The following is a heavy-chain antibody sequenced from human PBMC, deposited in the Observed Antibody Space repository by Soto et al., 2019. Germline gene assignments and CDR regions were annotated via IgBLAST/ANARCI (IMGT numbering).Heavy chain of an antibody. CDR1: GYTLTELS. CDR3: ATSFLTAMVNHDAFDI. V-gene: IGHV1-24*01. Sequence: GASVKVSCKVSGYTLTELSMHWVRQAPGKGLEWMGGFDPEDGETIYAQKFQGRVTMTEDTSTDTAYTELSSLRSEDTAVYYCATSFLTAMVNHDAFDIWGQGTMVTVSS. J-gene: IGHJ3*02. CDR2: FDPEDGET. D-gene: IGHD5-18*01.